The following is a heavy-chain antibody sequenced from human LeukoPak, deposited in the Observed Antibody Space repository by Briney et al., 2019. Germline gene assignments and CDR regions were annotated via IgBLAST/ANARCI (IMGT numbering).Heavy chain of an antibody. CDR2: ISTYNGNT. CDR1: GYTFTSYG. V-gene: IGHV1-18*01. CDR3: ARERGTLAVAGDAVDI. Sequence: ASVKVSCKASGYTFTSYGISWVRQAPGQGLEWLGWISTYNGNTHYAQKLQGRVTMTTDTSTTTAYMELRSLRSDDTAVYYCARERGTLAVAGDAVDIWGQGTMVTVSS. J-gene: IGHJ3*02. D-gene: IGHD6-19*01.